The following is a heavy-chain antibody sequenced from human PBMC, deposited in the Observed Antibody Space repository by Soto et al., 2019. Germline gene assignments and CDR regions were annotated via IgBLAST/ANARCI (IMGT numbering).Heavy chain of an antibody. D-gene: IGHD3-9*01. V-gene: IGHV3-13*01. CDR1: GFTFSSYD. J-gene: IGHJ6*02. Sequence: GGSLRLSCAASGFTFSSYDIHWVRQPTGKGLEWVATIGIGGDTYYAGSVKGRFTISREIAKKSLFLQMNSLRAGDTAVYYCAKALRYFDWLVRPWNAMDVWGQGTTVTVSS. CDR3: AKALRYFDWLVRPWNAMDV. CDR2: IGIGGDT.